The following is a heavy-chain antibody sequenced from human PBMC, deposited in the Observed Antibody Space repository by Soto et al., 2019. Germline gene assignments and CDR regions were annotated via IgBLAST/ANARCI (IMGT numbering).Heavy chain of an antibody. J-gene: IGHJ1*01. Sequence: VQLVESGGGLVQPGRSLRLSCAASGFTFDDYAMHWVRQVPGKGLEWVSGINWNSGSIGYADSVKGRFAISRDNAKKSLHLQMNSLRAEDTAFYYCVKDESINWYSGHFRHWGQGTLVTVSS. CDR3: VKDESINWYSGHFRH. CDR2: INWNSGSI. D-gene: IGHD6-13*01. CDR1: GFTFDDYA. V-gene: IGHV3-9*01.